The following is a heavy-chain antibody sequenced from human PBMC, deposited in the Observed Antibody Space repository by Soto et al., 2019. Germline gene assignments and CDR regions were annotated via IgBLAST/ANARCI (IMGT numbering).Heavy chain of an antibody. CDR2: ISSSSSTI. D-gene: IGHD7-27*01. Sequence: GESLKISCAASGFTFSSYSMNWVRQAPGKGLEWVSYISSSSSTIYYADSVKGRFTISRDNAKNSLYLQMNSLRAEDTAVYYCSRDLTGDLGGYYYGMDVWGQGTTVTVSS. J-gene: IGHJ6*02. CDR1: GFTFSSYS. V-gene: IGHV3-48*04. CDR3: SRDLTGDLGGYYYGMDV.